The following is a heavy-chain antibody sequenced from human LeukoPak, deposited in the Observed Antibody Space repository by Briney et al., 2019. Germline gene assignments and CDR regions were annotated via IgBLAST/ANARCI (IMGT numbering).Heavy chain of an antibody. J-gene: IGHJ4*02. V-gene: IGHV3-23*01. D-gene: IGHD4-17*01. CDR2: ISNSGGST. Sequence: GGSLRLSCAASGFTFSSYAMNWVRQAPGKGLEWVSGISNSGGSTYYADSVKGRFTISRDNSKNTLYLQMNSLRAEDTAVFYCARDDTVTTRVGFIDWGQGTLVTVSS. CDR1: GFTFSSYA. CDR3: ARDDTVTTRVGFID.